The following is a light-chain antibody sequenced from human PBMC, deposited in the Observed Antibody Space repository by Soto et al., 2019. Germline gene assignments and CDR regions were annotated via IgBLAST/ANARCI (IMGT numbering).Light chain of an antibody. V-gene: IGKV3D-15*01. Sequence: EIVMTQSPATLSVSPGETVTLFCRASQSVSSSLAWYQQKPGRAPRLLISGASTRATGIPARFSGIGSGTEFTLTISSLQSEDFAVYYCQQFSSYPLTFGGGTKVDIK. J-gene: IGKJ4*01. CDR2: GAS. CDR3: QQFSSYPLT. CDR1: QSVSSS.